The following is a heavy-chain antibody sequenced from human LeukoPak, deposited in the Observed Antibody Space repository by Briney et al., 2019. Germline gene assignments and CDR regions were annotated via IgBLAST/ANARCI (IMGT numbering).Heavy chain of an antibody. CDR2: ISGSGGST. Sequence: GSLRLSCAASGYRFSSYGMSWVRQTPGKGLEWVSAISGSGGSTFYAASVKGRVTISRDNSKNTLYLQMNSLRAEDTAVYYCAKDRAVVVITTYDYWGQGTLVTVSS. CDR3: AKDRAVVVITTYDY. CDR1: GYRFSSYG. V-gene: IGHV3-23*01. D-gene: IGHD3-22*01. J-gene: IGHJ4*02.